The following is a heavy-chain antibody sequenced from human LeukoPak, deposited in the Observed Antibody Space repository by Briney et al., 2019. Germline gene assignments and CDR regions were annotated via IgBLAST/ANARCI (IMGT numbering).Heavy chain of an antibody. CDR1: GYTLTELS. J-gene: IGHJ4*02. CDR3: ATAHKLESTRKSNSYYFDY. V-gene: IGHV1-24*01. D-gene: IGHD1-1*01. CDR2: FDPEDGET. Sequence: ASVKVSCKVSGYTLTELSMHWVRQAPGKGLEWMGGFDPEDGETIYAQKFQGRVTVTEDTSTDTAYMELSSLRSEDTAVYYCATAHKLESTRKSNSYYFDYWGQGTLVTVSS.